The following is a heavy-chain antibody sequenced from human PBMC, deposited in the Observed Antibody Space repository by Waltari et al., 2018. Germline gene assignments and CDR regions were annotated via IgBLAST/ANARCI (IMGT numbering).Heavy chain of an antibody. V-gene: IGHV4-39*01. Sequence: QLQLEESGPGLVRPSETLSLTCTGSGGSFSSSSGYYWGWVRQSPGKGLEWIGNIFKVGITSSNPSLKSRVSISIDTSKNQFSLKLTSVTAADTAIYYCARLVRPSWNYMSAFDIWGQGTLVTVSS. D-gene: IGHD1-7*01. CDR3: ARLVRPSWNYMSAFDI. J-gene: IGHJ3*02. CDR2: IFKVGIT. CDR1: GGSFSSSSGYY.